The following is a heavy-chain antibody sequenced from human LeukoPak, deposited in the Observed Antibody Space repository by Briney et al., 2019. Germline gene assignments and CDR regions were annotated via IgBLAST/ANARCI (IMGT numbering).Heavy chain of an antibody. D-gene: IGHD6-19*01. CDR1: GFAFTVYA. Sequence: GGSLRLSGSASGFAFTVYAMSWLRPPPGKGLEWVSTINANSGTTSYAASVRGRFTISRDNSKNTLYLQLNTLRADDTATYYCAKPISGGLAVTADWFHPWGQGTLVVVSS. CDR2: INANSGTT. CDR3: AKPISGGLAVTADWFHP. V-gene: IGHV3-23*01. J-gene: IGHJ5*01.